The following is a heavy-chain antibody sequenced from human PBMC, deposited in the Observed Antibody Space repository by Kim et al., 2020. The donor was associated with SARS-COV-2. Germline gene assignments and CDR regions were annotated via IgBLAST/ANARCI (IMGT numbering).Heavy chain of an antibody. Sequence: GGSLRLSCAASGFVFSNYAMSWVRHGPGKGLEWVAGISGFGGGTYYADSVKGRVTISRDNSRNTLYLQMDSLRVEDAALYYCVKDRVPSSEVWSFDSWGQGTLVTVSS. J-gene: IGHJ4*02. CDR2: ISGFGGGT. D-gene: IGHD2-21*01. CDR3: VKDRVPSSEVWSFDS. V-gene: IGHV3-23*01. CDR1: GFVFSNYA.